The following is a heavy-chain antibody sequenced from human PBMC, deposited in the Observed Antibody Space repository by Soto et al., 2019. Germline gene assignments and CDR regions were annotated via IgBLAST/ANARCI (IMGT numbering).Heavy chain of an antibody. CDR2: IYTSGST. V-gene: IGHV4-4*07. Sequence: PSETLSLTCTVSGDSINSYYWSWIRQPAGKGLEWIGRIYTSGSTNYNPSLKSRVTMSVDTSKNQFSLQLNSVTAADTAVYYCARELMTYYDFWSGSNPAGMDVWGQGTTVTVSS. J-gene: IGHJ6*02. CDR3: ARELMTYYDFWSGSNPAGMDV. D-gene: IGHD3-3*01. CDR1: GDSINSYY.